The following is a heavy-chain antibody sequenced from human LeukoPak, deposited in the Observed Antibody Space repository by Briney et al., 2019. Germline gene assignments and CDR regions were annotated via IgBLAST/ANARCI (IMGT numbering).Heavy chain of an antibody. CDR3: ARFSSIRGAEDV. J-gene: IGHJ6*02. CDR2: RDLGARIT. Sequence: SGTLSLTCAVYGGTFTGDYRSWIRQTPGKALEWIGERDLGARITSYNASLKSRVTISIDTSKSQFSLRLNSVTAADIGVYYCARFSSIRGAEDVWGQGTAVTVSS. CDR1: GGTFTGDY. D-gene: IGHD3-10*01. V-gene: IGHV4-34*01.